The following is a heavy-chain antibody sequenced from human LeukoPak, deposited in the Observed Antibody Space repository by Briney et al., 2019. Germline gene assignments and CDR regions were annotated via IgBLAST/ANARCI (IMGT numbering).Heavy chain of an antibody. V-gene: IGHV3-15*01. J-gene: IGHJ4*02. CDR3: TQPHNWNFPFDY. Sequence: GGSLRLSCAASGFTFSNAWMSWVRQAPGKGLEWVGRIKSKTDGGTTDYAAPVKGRFTISRDDSKNTLYLQMNSLKTEDTAVYHCTQPHNWNFPFDYWGQGTLVTVSS. CDR1: GFTFSNAW. D-gene: IGHD1-7*01. CDR2: IKSKTDGGTT.